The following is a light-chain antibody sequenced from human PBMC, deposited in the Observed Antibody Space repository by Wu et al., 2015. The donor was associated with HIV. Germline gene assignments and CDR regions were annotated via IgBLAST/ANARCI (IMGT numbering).Light chain of an antibody. J-gene: IGKJ1*01. V-gene: IGKV3-20*01. CDR2: GAS. CDR3: QQYADSPRT. Sequence: EIVLTQSPGTLSLPPGERATLSCRASQNINSRNLAWYLQKPGQAPRLLIYGASSRATGIPDRFSGSGSGTDFILTISRLEPEDFAVYFCQQYADSPRTFGQGTKVELK. CDR1: QNINSRN.